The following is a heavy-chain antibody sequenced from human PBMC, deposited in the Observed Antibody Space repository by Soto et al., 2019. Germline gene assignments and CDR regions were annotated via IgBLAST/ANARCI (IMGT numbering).Heavy chain of an antibody. CDR1: GFTFHTYG. CDR3: ARIDCTGNNCNPYYHYGMDV. CDR2: IWYDGGTK. Sequence: PGGSLRLSCAASGFTFHTYGMHWVRQVPGKGLQWVAVIWYDGGTKYYADSVRGRFTVSRDNSKNTLYLQMNSLRDEDTAVYYCARIDCTGNNCNPYYHYGMDVWGQGTTVTVS. V-gene: IGHV3-33*01. D-gene: IGHD2-8*02. J-gene: IGHJ6*02.